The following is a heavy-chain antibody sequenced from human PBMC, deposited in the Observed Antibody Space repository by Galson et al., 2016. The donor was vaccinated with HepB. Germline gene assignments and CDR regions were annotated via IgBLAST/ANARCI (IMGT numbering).Heavy chain of an antibody. CDR3: VREMSTGEIDDGFDI. V-gene: IGHV3-74*01. D-gene: IGHD5/OR15-5a*01. Sequence: SLRLSCAATGFTFSAYGMHWVRQAPGKGLAWVSRINSDGSRRIYADSVKGRFTISRDTAENTLHLQMNSLRAEDTAVYYCVREMSTGEIDDGFDIWGQGTMGTVSS. CDR1: GFTFSAYG. J-gene: IGHJ3*02. CDR2: INSDGSRR.